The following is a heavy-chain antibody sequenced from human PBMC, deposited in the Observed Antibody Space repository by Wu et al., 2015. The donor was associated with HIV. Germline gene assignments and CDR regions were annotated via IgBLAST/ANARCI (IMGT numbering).Heavy chain of an antibody. D-gene: IGHD1-26*01. CDR3: ARTIVGAQDGGYYYYGMDV. CDR2: IIPIFGTA. CDR1: GGTFSSYA. V-gene: IGHV1-69*13. Sequence: QVQLAQSGAEVKKPGSSVKVSCKASGGTFSSYAISWVRQAPGQGLEWMGRIIPIFGTANYAQKFQGRVTITADESTSTAYMELSSLRSEDTAVYYCARTIVGAQDGGYYYYGMDVWGQGTTVTVSS. J-gene: IGHJ6*02.